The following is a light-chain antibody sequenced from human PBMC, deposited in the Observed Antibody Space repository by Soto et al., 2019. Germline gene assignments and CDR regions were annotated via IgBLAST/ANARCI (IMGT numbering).Light chain of an antibody. Sequence: EIVLTQSPATLSLSPGERATLSCRASQSVSSYLAWYQQKPGQAPRLLIYDASNRATGIPARFSGSGSGTDFTLTISCLEPEDFAVYYCQQRSNWRTFGQGTRLEI. J-gene: IGKJ5*01. V-gene: IGKV3-11*01. CDR3: QQRSNWRT. CDR1: QSVSSY. CDR2: DAS.